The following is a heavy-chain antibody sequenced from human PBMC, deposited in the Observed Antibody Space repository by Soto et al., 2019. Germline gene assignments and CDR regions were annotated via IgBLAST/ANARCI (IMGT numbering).Heavy chain of an antibody. D-gene: IGHD3-3*01. Sequence: GGSLRLSCAASGFTFSSYWMSWVRQVPGKGLEWVANIKQDGSEKYYVDSVKGRFTISRDNAKNSLYLQMNSLRAEDTAVYYCARADYDFLSHFDYWGQGTLVTVSS. CDR2: IKQDGSEK. J-gene: IGHJ4*02. V-gene: IGHV3-7*05. CDR3: ARADYDFLSHFDY. CDR1: GFTFSSYW.